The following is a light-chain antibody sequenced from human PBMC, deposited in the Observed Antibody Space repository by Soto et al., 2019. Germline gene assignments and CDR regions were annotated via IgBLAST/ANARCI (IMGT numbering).Light chain of an antibody. CDR2: EVS. Sequence: QSALTQPASVSGSPGQSVTISCTGTSNDVGGYNYVSWYQQHPGKAPKLVIYEVSHRPSGISGRFSGPKSGNTASLTISGLQVDDEADYFCSSYTTSSPYVFGAGTKLTVL. CDR3: SSYTTSSPYV. V-gene: IGLV2-14*01. CDR1: SNDVGGYNY. J-gene: IGLJ1*01.